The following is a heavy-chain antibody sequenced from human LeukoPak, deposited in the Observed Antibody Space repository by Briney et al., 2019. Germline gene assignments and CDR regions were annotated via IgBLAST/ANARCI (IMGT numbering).Heavy chain of an antibody. D-gene: IGHD5-24*01. V-gene: IGHV3-23*01. J-gene: IGHJ4*02. CDR3: AKKMGTIRGFDY. CDR1: GFTFSNYA. CDR2: ISDGGVST. Sequence: GGSLRLSCAAPGFTFSNYAMSWVRQAPGKGLEWVSGISDGGVSTYHADSVMGRFTVSRDNSKNTLFLLMNSLRAEDTAVYYCAKKMGTIRGFDYWGQGTLVTVSS.